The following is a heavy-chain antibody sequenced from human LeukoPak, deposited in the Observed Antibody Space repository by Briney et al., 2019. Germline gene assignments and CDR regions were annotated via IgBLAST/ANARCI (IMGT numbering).Heavy chain of an antibody. Sequence: SETLSLTCAVYGGSFSGYYWSWIRQPPGKGLEWIGEINHSGSTSYNPSLKSRVTISVDTSKIQFSLKMNSVTAADTAVYYCELYTSIATHNPVDYWGPGTLVTVSS. D-gene: IGHD6-6*01. CDR1: GGSFSGYY. J-gene: IGHJ4*02. CDR2: INHSGST. CDR3: ELYTSIATHNPVDY. V-gene: IGHV4-34*01.